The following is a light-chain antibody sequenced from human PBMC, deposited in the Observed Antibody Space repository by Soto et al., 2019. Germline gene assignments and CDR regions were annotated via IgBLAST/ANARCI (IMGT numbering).Light chain of an antibody. CDR3: CSYAGSSWV. J-gene: IGLJ3*02. CDR2: EVS. CDR1: SSDVGSYNL. V-gene: IGLV2-23*02. Sequence: QSALTQPASVSGSPGQSITISCTGTSSDVGSYNLVSWYQQHPGKAPKLMIYEVSKRPSGVSNRFSGSKSGNTASLTISGLQAEDEADCYCCSYAGSSWVFGGGTKLTVL.